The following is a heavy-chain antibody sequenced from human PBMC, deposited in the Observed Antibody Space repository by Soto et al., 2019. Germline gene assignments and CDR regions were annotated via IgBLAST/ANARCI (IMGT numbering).Heavy chain of an antibody. CDR2: IYYSGST. J-gene: IGHJ4*02. Sequence: PSETLSLTCTVSGGSISSGVYYWSWIRQSPGKGLEWIGYIYYSGSTYYNPSPKSRITISVDTSKNQFSLKLNSVTAADTAMYFCARDRDGYNGLDYWGPGTLVTVSS. D-gene: IGHD5-12*01. CDR1: GGSISSGVYY. V-gene: IGHV4-30-4*01. CDR3: ARDRDGYNGLDY.